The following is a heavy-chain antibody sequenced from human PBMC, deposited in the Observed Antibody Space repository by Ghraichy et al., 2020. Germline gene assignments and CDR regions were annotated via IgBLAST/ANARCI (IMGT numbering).Heavy chain of an antibody. J-gene: IGHJ4*02. CDR3: AREGHCSGGSCYSVDY. CDR1: GYSISSGYC. Sequence: SETLSLTCAVSGYSISSGYCWGLIRPPPGKGLEWIGSIYHSGSTYYNPSLKSRVTISVDTSKNQFSLKLSSVTAADTAVYYCAREGHCSGGSCYSVDYWGQGTLVTVSS. D-gene: IGHD2-15*01. CDR2: IYHSGST. V-gene: IGHV4-38-2*02.